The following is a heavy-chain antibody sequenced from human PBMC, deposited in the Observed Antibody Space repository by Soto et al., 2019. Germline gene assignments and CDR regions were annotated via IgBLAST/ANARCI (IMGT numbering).Heavy chain of an antibody. CDR2: IYYSGAT. D-gene: IGHD3-22*01. CDR3: ARYYDTSNRPYFHH. J-gene: IGHJ1*01. CDR1: GGSISSTTYY. Sequence: SETLSLTCAVSGGSISSTTYYWAWIRQPPGKGLEWVATIYYSGATYYNPSLKSRLTTSIDTSKNQFSLRLSSVTAADTAMYYCARYYDTSNRPYFHHWGQGTRVTVSS. V-gene: IGHV4-39*01.